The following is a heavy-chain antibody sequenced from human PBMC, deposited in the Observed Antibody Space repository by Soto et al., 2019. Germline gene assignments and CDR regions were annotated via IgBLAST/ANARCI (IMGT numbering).Heavy chain of an antibody. CDR1: GGSISSYF. CDR3: ARAPPFYSYGRPDAFDI. V-gene: IGHV4-59*01. D-gene: IGHD5-18*01. Sequence: SETLSLTCTVSGGSISSYFWSWIRQPPGKGLEWIGYIYYSGSTNYNPSLKSRVTISVDTSKNQFSLKLSSVTAADTAVYYCARAPPFYSYGRPDAFDIWGQGTMVTVSS. CDR2: IYYSGST. J-gene: IGHJ3*02.